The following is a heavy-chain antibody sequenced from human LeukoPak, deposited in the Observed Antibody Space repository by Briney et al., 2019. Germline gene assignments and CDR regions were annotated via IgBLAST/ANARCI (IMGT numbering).Heavy chain of an antibody. J-gene: IGHJ4*02. V-gene: IGHV3-30-3*01. CDR3: ARVKGGIAAAGNYFDY. D-gene: IGHD6-13*01. CDR2: VSYDGGSK. Sequence: GGSLRLSCAASGFAFSSYAMHWVRQGPGKGLEWVALVSYDGGSKYYADSVKGRITISGDNSKNTLHLQMNSLRTEDTAVYYCARVKGGIAAAGNYFDYWGQGTPVTVSS. CDR1: GFAFSSYA.